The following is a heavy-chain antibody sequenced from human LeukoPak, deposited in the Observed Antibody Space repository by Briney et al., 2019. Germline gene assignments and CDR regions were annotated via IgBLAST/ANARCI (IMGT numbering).Heavy chain of an antibody. V-gene: IGHV4-34*01. J-gene: IGHJ4*02. D-gene: IGHD5-18*01. Sequence: SETLSLTCAVSGGSFRGYYWSWIRQPPGKGLEWIGEINHSGSTNYNPSLKSRVTISVDTSKDQFSLKLSSVTAADTAVYYCARVGYTYGQGGYFDYWGQGTLVTVSS. CDR2: INHSGST. CDR3: ARVGYTYGQGGYFDY. CDR1: GGSFRGYY.